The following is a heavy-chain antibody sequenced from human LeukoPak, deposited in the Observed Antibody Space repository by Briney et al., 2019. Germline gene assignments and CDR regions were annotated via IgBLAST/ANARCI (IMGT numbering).Heavy chain of an antibody. Sequence: GSLRLSCEASGFTFSKCAMSWVRQPPGKGLEWIGEINHSGSTNYNPSLKSRVTISVDTSKNQFSLKLSSVTAADTAVYYCARGRIAAAGTGFSNWFDPWGQGTLVTVSS. CDR1: GFTFSKCA. D-gene: IGHD6-13*01. J-gene: IGHJ5*02. CDR3: ARGRIAAAGTGFSNWFDP. CDR2: INHSGST. V-gene: IGHV4-34*01.